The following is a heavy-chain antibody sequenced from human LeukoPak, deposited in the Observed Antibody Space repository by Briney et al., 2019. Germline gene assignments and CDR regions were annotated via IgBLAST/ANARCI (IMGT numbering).Heavy chain of an antibody. CDR2: IYTSGST. D-gene: IGHD1-26*01. Sequence: SETLSLTCPVSGGSISSYYWSWIRQPAGKGLERIGRIYTSGSTNYNASLKSRVSMSVDTSKNQFSLKLSSVTAADTAVFYCARENSGSYREFDYWGQGTLVTVSS. J-gene: IGHJ4*02. V-gene: IGHV4-4*07. CDR3: ARENSGSYREFDY. CDR1: GGSISSYY.